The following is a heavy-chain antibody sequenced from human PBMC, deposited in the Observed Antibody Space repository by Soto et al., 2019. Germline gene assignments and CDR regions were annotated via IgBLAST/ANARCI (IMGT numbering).Heavy chain of an antibody. V-gene: IGHV3-23*01. CDR2: ISGSGGST. CDR1: GFTFSNYA. Sequence: GGSLRLSCAASGFTFSNYAVTWVRQAPGKGLEWVSTISGSGGSTYYADSVKGRFTISRDNSKNTLYLQMNSLRAEDTAVYYSAKDQGSSWYEIDYWGQGTLVTVS. D-gene: IGHD6-13*01. J-gene: IGHJ4*02. CDR3: AKDQGSSWYEIDY.